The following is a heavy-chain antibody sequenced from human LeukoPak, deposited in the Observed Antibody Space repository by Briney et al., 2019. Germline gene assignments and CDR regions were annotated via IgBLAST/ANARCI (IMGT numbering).Heavy chain of an antibody. CDR2: IIPNFGIA. Sequence: SVKVSCKASEGTFSRYAIIWVRQAPGLGLEWMARIIPNFGIANYAQKVKGRVTITADKSTSTAYLELSSLRSEDTAVYYCARDISSFPSWGQGTLVTAAS. CDR1: EGTFSRYA. V-gene: IGHV1-69*04. J-gene: IGHJ5*02. D-gene: IGHD2-21*01. CDR3: ARDISSFPS.